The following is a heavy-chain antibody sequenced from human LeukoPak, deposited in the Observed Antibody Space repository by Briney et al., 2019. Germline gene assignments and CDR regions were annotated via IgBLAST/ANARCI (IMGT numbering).Heavy chain of an antibody. CDR2: IRYDGSNK. V-gene: IGHV3-30*02. Sequence: GGSLRLSCAASGFTFSTYGMHWVRQAPGKGLEWVAFIRYDGSNKYYADSVKGRFTISRDNSKNTLYLQMNSLRAEDTAVYYCARDLSGWNWFDPWGQGTLVTVSS. J-gene: IGHJ5*02. D-gene: IGHD6-19*01. CDR3: ARDLSGWNWFDP. CDR1: GFTFSTYG.